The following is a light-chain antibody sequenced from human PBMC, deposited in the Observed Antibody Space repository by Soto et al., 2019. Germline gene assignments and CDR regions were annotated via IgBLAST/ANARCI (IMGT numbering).Light chain of an antibody. V-gene: IGLV2-14*01. CDR1: SSDVGGYDY. J-gene: IGLJ1*01. CDR3: ISCTSVNIRCV. Sequence: QSALTQPPSASGSPGRSVTISCTGTSSDVGGYDYVSWFQQHPGKAPKLIIYEVTGRPSGTSDRFSGSKSGNTASLTISGLQPEDEADYYCISCTSVNIRCVFGTGTKLTVL. CDR2: EVT.